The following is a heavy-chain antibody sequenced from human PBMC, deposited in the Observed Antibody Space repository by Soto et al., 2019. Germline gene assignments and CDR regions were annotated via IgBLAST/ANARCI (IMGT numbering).Heavy chain of an antibody. CDR1: GFTLSRHT. D-gene: IGHD3-16*01. J-gene: IGHJ3*02. V-gene: IGHV3-21*01. CDR3: VRDYYDTSGYPNSFDM. Sequence: GGSLRLSCAASGFTLSRHTMNWVRQAPGKGLEWVSFIGSRTSDIYYADSVKGRFTISRDNAKNSLYLDLTRLRAEDTAVYFCVRDYYDTSGYPNSFDMWGQGTMVTVSS. CDR2: IGSRTSDI.